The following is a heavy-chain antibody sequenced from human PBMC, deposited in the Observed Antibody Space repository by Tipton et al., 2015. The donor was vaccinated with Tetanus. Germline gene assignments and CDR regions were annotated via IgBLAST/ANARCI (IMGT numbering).Heavy chain of an antibody. CDR3: AREPGLHSSRTNAYYYGMDV. CDR1: GGSISSGGYY. D-gene: IGHD1-14*01. Sequence: TLSLTCTVSGGSISSGGYYWSWIRQHPGKGLEWIGYIYYSGSTYYNPSLKSRVTISVDTSKNQFSLKLSSVTAADTAVYYCAREPGLHSSRTNAYYYGMDVWGQGTTVTVSS. J-gene: IGHJ6*02. CDR2: IYYSGST. V-gene: IGHV4-31*03.